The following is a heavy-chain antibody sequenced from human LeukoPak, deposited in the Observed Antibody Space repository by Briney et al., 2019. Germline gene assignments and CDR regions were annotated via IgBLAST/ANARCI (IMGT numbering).Heavy chain of an antibody. CDR2: TWSDGSNR. J-gene: IGHJ4*02. Sequence: GGSLRLSCAASGFTFSNYDMHWVRQAPGKGPEWVAFTWSDGSNRYYADSVKGRFTISRDNSKNTLYLQMNSLRPEDTAVYYCAKSLSSRGVIIPKTSRYFDYWGQGTLVTVSS. CDR3: AKSLSSRGVIIPKTSRYFDY. D-gene: IGHD3-10*01. CDR1: GFTFSNYD. V-gene: IGHV3-30*02.